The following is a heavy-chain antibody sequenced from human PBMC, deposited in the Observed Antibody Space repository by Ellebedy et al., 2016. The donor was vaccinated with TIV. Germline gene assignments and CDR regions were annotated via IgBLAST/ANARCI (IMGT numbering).Heavy chain of an antibody. J-gene: IGHJ6*03. CDR2: ISAYNGNT. CDR1: GYTFTGYY. Sequence: ASVKVSCKASGYTFTGYYMHWVRQAPGQGLEWMGWISAYNGNTNYAQKLQGRVTMTTDTSTSTAYMELRSLRSDDTAVYYCARLRDYYYYYMDVWGKGTTVTVSS. V-gene: IGHV1-18*04. CDR3: ARLRDYYYYYMDV. D-gene: IGHD3-16*01.